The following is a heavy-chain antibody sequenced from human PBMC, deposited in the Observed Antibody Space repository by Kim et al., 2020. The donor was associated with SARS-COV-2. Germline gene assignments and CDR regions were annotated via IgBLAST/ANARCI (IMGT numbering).Heavy chain of an antibody. CDR3: ARSIGRAASFDY. V-gene: IGHV4-30-4*01. CDR2: IYYSGST. J-gene: IGHJ4*02. D-gene: IGHD2-15*01. Sequence: SETLSLTCTVSGGSISSGDYYWSWIRQPPGKGLEWIGYIYYSGSTYYNPSLKSRVTISVDTSKNQFSLKLSSVTAADTAVYYCARSIGRAASFDYWGQGTLVTVSS. CDR1: GGSISSGDYY.